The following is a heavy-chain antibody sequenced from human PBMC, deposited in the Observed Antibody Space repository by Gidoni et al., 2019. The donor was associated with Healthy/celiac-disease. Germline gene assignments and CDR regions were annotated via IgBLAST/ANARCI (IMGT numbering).Heavy chain of an antibody. CDR3: ARCPAHGSRKVGMDV. D-gene: IGHD3-10*01. CDR2: IKQDGSEK. CDR1: GFSFSSYW. Sequence: EVQLVESGGGLVQPGGSLRLSCAASGFSFSSYWMSWVRQAPGKGLAWVANIKQDGSEKYYVDSVKGRFTISRDNAKNALYLQMNSLRAEDTAVYYCARCPAHGSRKVGMDVWGQGTTVTVSS. V-gene: IGHV3-7*01. J-gene: IGHJ6*02.